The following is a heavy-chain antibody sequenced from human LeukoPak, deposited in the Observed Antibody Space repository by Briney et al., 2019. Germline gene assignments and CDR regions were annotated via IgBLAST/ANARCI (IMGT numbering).Heavy chain of an antibody. CDR2: ISSSSSYT. CDR3: ARLRIGISFDY. D-gene: IGHD2-15*01. J-gene: IGHJ4*02. Sequence: GGSLRLSRAASGFTFSDYYMSWIRQAPGKGLEWVSYISSSSSYTNYADSVKGRFTISRDNAKNSLYLQMNSLRAEDTAVYYCARLRIGISFDYWGQGTLVTVSS. CDR1: GFTFSDYY. V-gene: IGHV3-11*03.